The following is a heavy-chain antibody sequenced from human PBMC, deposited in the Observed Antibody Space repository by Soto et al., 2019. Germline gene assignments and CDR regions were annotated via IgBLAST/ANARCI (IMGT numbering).Heavy chain of an antibody. CDR3: ARNPSSHWYVFDY. CDR1: GDSISTGNW. D-gene: IGHD2-2*01. Sequence: TSETLSLTCAVSGDSISTGNWWSWVRQPPGKGLEWIGDIQYSGSTNYNPSLKSRVSFSLDKSNNHFSLTLTSLTAADTAVYYCARNPSSHWYVFDYWGQGIRVTVSS. CDR2: IQYSGST. J-gene: IGHJ4*02. V-gene: IGHV4-4*02.